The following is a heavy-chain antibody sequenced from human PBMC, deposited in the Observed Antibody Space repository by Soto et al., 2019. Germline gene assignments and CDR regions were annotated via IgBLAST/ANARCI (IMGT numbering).Heavy chain of an antibody. V-gene: IGHV1-69*13. J-gene: IGHJ4*02. Sequence: SVKVSCKASGGTFSSYAISWVRQAPGQGLEWMGGIIPIFGTANYAQKFQGRVTITADESTSTAYMELSSLRSEDTAVYYCASHPRRYSSGWYNYWGQATLVTVSS. CDR1: GGTFSSYA. D-gene: IGHD6-19*01. CDR3: ASHPRRYSSGWYNY. CDR2: IIPIFGTA.